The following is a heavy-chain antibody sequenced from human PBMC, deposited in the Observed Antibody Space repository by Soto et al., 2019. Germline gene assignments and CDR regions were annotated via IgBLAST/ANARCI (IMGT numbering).Heavy chain of an antibody. CDR3: ARSSGYVPGGY. CDR1: GYPISSGYY. J-gene: IGHJ4*02. D-gene: IGHD5-12*01. V-gene: IGHV4-38-2*01. Sequence: SETLSLTCAVSGYPISSGYYWGWIRQPPGKGLEWIGIIHHSGSTYYNPSPRSRITISVDTSKNQFSLKMPSVTAADTAVYYCARSSGYVPGGYWGQGILVTVSS. CDR2: IHHSGST.